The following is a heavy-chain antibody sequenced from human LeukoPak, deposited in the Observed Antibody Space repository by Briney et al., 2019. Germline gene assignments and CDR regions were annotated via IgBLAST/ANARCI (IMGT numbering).Heavy chain of an antibody. CDR1: GGSFSGYY. J-gene: IGHJ5*02. V-gene: IGHV4-34*01. CDR3: ARGLSFDP. CDR2: INHSGST. Sequence: SETLSLTCAVYGGSFSGYYWSWIRQPPGKGLEWIGEINHSGSTNYNPSLKSRVTISVDTSKNQFSLKLSSVTAADTAVYYCARGLSFDPWGQGTLVTVSS.